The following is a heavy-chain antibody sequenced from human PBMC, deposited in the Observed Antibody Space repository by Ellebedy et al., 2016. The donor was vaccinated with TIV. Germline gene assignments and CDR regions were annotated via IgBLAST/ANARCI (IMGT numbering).Heavy chain of an antibody. D-gene: IGHD3-22*01. Sequence: GSVKVSCKASEYTFTSYFLYWVRQAPGQGLEWMGIINPTSGSSNYAQKFQGRVTVTRDTSTSTVYMELSSLRSEDTAVYYCARGDNYYYDSSGYYYSYWGQGTLVTVSS. CDR2: INPTSGSS. J-gene: IGHJ4*02. V-gene: IGHV1-46*01. CDR3: ARGDNYYYDSSGYYYSY. CDR1: EYTFTSYF.